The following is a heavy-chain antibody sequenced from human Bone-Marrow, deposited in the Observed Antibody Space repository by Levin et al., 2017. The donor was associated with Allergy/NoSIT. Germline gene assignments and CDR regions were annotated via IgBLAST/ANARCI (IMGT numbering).Heavy chain of an antibody. Sequence: GSLRLSCAVYGGSFSGYYWTWIRQPPGKGLEWIGEINHSGGTNYNPSLKSRVTISEDTSKNQFSLKLSPVTAADTAVYHCARVGRGRYCSGRTCYTHHHSYGMDVWGRGTSVTVSS. V-gene: IGHV4-34*01. J-gene: IGHJ6*02. CDR2: INHSGGT. D-gene: IGHD2-15*01. CDR1: GGSFSGYY. CDR3: ARVGRGRYCSGRTCYTHHHSYGMDV.